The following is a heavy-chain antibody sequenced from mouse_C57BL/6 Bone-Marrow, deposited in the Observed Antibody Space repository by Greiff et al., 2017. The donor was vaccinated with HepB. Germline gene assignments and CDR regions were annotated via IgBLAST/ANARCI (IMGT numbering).Heavy chain of an antibody. D-gene: IGHD1-1*01. CDR1: GYTFTSYD. CDR3: SRTTVVRDFDV. V-gene: IGHV1-85*01. CDR2: IYPRDGST. J-gene: IGHJ2*01. Sequence: QVQLKESGPELVKPGASVKLSCKASGYTFTSYDINWVQQRPGKALEWIGWIYPRDGSTKYNEKLKGKATLTVDTSSNTTYNELHSQTSEDSAVLFCSRTTVVRDFDVWGPGTTLTVSS.